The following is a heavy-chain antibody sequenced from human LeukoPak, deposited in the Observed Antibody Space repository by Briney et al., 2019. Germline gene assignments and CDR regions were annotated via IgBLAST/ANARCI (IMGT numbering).Heavy chain of an antibody. CDR3: ARSSYSSSSSV. Sequence: GGSLRLSCAVSGFTFSGFWMSWSRQAPGKGLEWVASINSDGSEGYYADVVKGRFTISGDNAKNSLYLQTNSLRAEDTAVYYCARSSYSSSSSVWGQGTMVTVSS. J-gene: IGHJ3*01. CDR2: INSDGSEG. D-gene: IGHD6-6*01. CDR1: GFTFSGFW. V-gene: IGHV3-7*03.